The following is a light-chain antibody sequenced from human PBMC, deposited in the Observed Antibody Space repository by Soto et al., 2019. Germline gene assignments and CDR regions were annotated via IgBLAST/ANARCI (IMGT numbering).Light chain of an antibody. CDR3: QRYGSSLGIT. CDR1: QSVSRK. CDR2: GAS. J-gene: IGKJ1*01. Sequence: EIGITQSPATLXVXXXXIXXXSSKVSQSVSRKLAWYQQTRGQAPRLLIYGASTRATGVPARFSGSGSGTDFTLTISRLESEDFAVYFCQRYGSSLGITFGQGTKVDIK. V-gene: IGKV3-15*01.